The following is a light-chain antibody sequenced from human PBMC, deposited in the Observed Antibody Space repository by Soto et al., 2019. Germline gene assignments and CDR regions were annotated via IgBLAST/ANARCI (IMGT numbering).Light chain of an antibody. CDR2: DAS. V-gene: IGKV3-11*01. Sequence: EIVLTQSPATLSLYPGERATLSCRASQSIGSYLAWYQQKPGQAPRLFIYDASNRATGIPARFSGSGSGTDFTLTISSLEPADFAVYYCQQRSNWPTFGQGTKVDIK. CDR3: QQRSNWPT. CDR1: QSIGSY. J-gene: IGKJ1*01.